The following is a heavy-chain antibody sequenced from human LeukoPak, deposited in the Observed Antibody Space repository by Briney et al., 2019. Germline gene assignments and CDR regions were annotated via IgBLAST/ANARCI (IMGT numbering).Heavy chain of an antibody. V-gene: IGHV1-69*05. CDR2: IIPIFGTA. Sequence: SVKVSCKASGGTFSSYAISWVRQAPGQGLEWMGGIIPIFGTANYAQKFQGRVTITTDESTSTPYMELSSLRSEDTAVYYCARVAQVGATTWFVPWGQGTLSPSPQ. CDR1: GGTFSSYA. CDR3: ARVAQVGATTWFVP. D-gene: IGHD1-26*01. J-gene: IGHJ5*02.